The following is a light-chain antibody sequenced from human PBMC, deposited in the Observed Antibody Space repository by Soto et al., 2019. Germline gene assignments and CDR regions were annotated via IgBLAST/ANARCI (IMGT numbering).Light chain of an antibody. J-gene: IGKJ1*01. V-gene: IGKV3-20*01. CDR3: QQYGSSPQT. CDR1: QSVSSY. CDR2: GAS. Sequence: TQSPATLSLSPGERATLSCRASQSVSSYLAWYQQKPVQAPRLLIYGASTRATVIPDRFSGSGSGTDFTLTISRLEPEDFAVFYCQQYGSSPQTFGQGTKV.